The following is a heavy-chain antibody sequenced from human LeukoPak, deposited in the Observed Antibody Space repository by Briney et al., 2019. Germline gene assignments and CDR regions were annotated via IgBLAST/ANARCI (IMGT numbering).Heavy chain of an antibody. CDR1: GFTFSRYW. Sequence: GGSLRLSCAAAGFTFSRYWMSWVRQAPGKGLEWVANIKQDGSEKYYVDSVKGRFTISRDNAKNSLYLQMNSLRAEDTAVYYCARDDCSSISCYHNWFDPWGQGTLVTVSS. V-gene: IGHV3-7*01. J-gene: IGHJ5*02. D-gene: IGHD2-2*01. CDR3: ARDDCSSISCYHNWFDP. CDR2: IKQDGSEK.